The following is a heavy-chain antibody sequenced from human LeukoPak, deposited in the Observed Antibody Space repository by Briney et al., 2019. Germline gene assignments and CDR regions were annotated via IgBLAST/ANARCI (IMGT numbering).Heavy chain of an antibody. CDR3: TRAPHPRCSSSGCYLDY. J-gene: IGHJ4*02. CDR2: IQGRAYCGAT. CDR1: GFTFGDYA. D-gene: IGHD2-2*01. V-gene: IGHV3-49*04. Sequence: GGSLRLSCSASGFTFGDYAMSWVRQAPGKGLEWVGFIQGRAYCGATKYAAAVNGRFSSARDDSQNLANLQMNHLKTEDTAVYYCTRAPHPRCSSSGCYLDYWGQGTLVTVSS.